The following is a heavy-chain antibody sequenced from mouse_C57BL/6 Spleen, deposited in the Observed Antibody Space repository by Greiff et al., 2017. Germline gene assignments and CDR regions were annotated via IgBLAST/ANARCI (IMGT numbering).Heavy chain of an antibody. CDR1: GYTFTSYG. J-gene: IGHJ4*01. CDR3: ADYCCNGGGYYAMDY. Sequence: VQLVESGAELVRPGASVKLSCKASGYTFTSYGISWVKQRTGQGLEWIGEIYPSSGNTYYNEKFKGKATLTADKSSSTAYMELRSLTSEDSAVYFGADYCCNGGGYYAMDYWGQGTSVTVSS. CDR2: IYPSSGNT. D-gene: IGHD2-1*01. V-gene: IGHV1-81*01.